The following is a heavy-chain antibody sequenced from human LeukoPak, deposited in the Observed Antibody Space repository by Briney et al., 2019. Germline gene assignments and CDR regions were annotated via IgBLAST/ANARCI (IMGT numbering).Heavy chain of an antibody. CDR1: GGTFSSYA. CDR3: ARDSYDFWSGYYTGDDY. D-gene: IGHD3-3*01. V-gene: IGHV1-69*13. Sequence: ASVKVSCKASGGTFSSYAISWVRQAPGQGLEWMGGITPIFGTANYAQKFQGRVTITADESTSTAYMELSSLRSEDTAVYYCARDSYDFWSGYYTGDDYWGQGTLVTVSS. J-gene: IGHJ4*02. CDR2: ITPIFGTA.